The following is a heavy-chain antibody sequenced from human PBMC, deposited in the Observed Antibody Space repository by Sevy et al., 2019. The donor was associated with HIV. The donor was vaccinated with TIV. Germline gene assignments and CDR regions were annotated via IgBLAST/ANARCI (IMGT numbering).Heavy chain of an antibody. V-gene: IGHV3-7*03. CDR3: ASPGTKGLDP. J-gene: IGHJ5*02. D-gene: IGHD2-8*01. CDR2: IKQDGSDK. Sequence: GGSLRLSCAASGFTFSSYWMSWVRQAPGKGLEWVASIKQDGSDKYYVGSVKGRFTISRDNAKNSLYLQMNSRRVEDTAVYYWASPGTKGLDPWGQGTLVTVSP. CDR1: GFTFSSYW.